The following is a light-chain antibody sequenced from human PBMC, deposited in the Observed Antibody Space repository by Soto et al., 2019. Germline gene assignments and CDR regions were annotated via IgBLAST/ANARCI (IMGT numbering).Light chain of an antibody. Sequence: QSAPTQPPSASVSPGQSVTISCTGTSSDVGGYNYVSWYQHHPGKAPKLIIYEVDERPSAVPDRFSGSKSGNTASLTVSGLQAEDESDYYCSSYVGSNTSADVLRTG. CDR2: EVD. CDR1: SSDVGGYNY. CDR3: SSYVGSNTSADV. J-gene: IGLJ1*01. V-gene: IGLV2-8*01.